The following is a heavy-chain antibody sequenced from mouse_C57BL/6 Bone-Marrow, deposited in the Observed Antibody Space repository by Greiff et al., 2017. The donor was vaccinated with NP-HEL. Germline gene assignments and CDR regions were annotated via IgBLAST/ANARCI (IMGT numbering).Heavy chain of an antibody. CDR1: GFTFSDYG. CDR2: ISSGSSTI. V-gene: IGHV5-17*01. J-gene: IGHJ1*03. D-gene: IGHD1-1*01. CDR3: ATYYYGSSHWYFDV. Sequence: DVHLVESGGGLVKPAGSLKLSCAASGFTFSDYGMHWVRQAPEKGLEWVAYISSGSSTIYYADTVKGRFTISRDNAKNTLFLQMTSLRSEDTAMYYCATYYYGSSHWYFDVWGTGTTVTVSS.